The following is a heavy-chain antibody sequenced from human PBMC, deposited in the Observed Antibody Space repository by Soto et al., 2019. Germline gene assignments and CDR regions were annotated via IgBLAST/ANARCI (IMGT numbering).Heavy chain of an antibody. V-gene: IGHV3-30-3*01. CDR2: ISYDGSNK. CDR3: ARDDVVLVPAANYYYYGMDV. J-gene: IGHJ6*02. Sequence: QVQLVESGGGVVQPGRSLRLSCAASGFTFSSYAMHWVRQAPGKGLEWVAVISYDGSNKYYADSVKGRFTISRDNSKNTLYLQINSLRAEDMAVYYCARDDVVLVPAANYYYYGMDVWGQGTTVTVSS. D-gene: IGHD2-2*01. CDR1: GFTFSSYA.